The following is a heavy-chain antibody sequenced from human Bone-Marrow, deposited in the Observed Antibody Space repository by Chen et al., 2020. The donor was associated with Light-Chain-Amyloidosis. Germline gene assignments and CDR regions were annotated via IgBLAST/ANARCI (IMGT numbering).Heavy chain of an antibody. Sequence: EVQLEQSGPEVKKPGESLKISCKGSGYTFPNYWIGWVRQMPGKGLEWMGVIYPDDSDARYSPSFEGQVTIXADKSXXXXXXXWXSXKASDTAMYYCARRRDGYNFDYWGQGTLVTVSS. V-gene: IGHV5-51*01. CDR3: ARRRDGYNFDY. CDR2: IYPDDSDA. J-gene: IGHJ4*02. D-gene: IGHD5-12*01. CDR1: GYTFPNYW.